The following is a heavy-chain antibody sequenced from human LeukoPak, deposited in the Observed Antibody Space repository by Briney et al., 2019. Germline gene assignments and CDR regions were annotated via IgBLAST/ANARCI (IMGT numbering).Heavy chain of an antibody. Sequence: GASVKLSCKASGYTFTSYGISGVRQAPGQGLEWMGWISAYNGNTNYAQKLQGRVTMTRDTSISTAYMELSRLRSDDTAVYYCWRAIENSSDYYRDYWGQGTLVTVSS. CDR3: WRAIENSSDYYRDY. D-gene: IGHD3-22*01. V-gene: IGHV1-18*01. CDR1: GYTFTSYG. CDR2: ISAYNGNT. J-gene: IGHJ4*02.